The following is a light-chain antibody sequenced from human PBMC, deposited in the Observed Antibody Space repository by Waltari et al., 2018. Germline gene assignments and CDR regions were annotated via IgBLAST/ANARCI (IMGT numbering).Light chain of an antibody. Sequence: QSALTPPPSASGSAGTSVTISCPGPSSDVAGYNYVPWYQQHPGKAPKLMIYEVSKRPSGVPDRFSGSKSGNTASLTVSGLQAEDESDYYCSSYAGSNNWVFGGGTKLTF. J-gene: IGLJ2*01. V-gene: IGLV2-8*01. CDR2: EVS. CDR3: SSYAGSNNWV. CDR1: SSDVAGYNY.